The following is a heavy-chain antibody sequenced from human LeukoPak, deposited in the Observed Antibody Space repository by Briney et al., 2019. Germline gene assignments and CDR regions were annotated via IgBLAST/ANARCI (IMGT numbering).Heavy chain of an antibody. V-gene: IGHV3-53*01. CDR2: IYSGGST. D-gene: IGHD6-13*01. CDR3: GSQDSSSWYTGDY. J-gene: IGHJ4*02. Sequence: PGGSLRLSCAASGFTVSSNYMSWVRQAPGKGLEWVSVIYSGGSTYYADSVKGRFTISRDNSKNTLYLQMNSLRAEDTAVYYCGSQDSSSWYTGDYWGQGTLVTVSS. CDR1: GFTVSSNY.